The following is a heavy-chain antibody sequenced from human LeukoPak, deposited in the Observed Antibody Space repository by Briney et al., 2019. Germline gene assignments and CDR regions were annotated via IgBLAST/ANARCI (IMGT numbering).Heavy chain of an antibody. CDR1: GGSISSSSYY. D-gene: IGHD6-19*01. CDR2: IYYSGST. CDR3: ARDEGSGGGDAFDI. V-gene: IGHV4-39*07. J-gene: IGHJ3*02. Sequence: PSETLSLTCTVSGGSISSSSYYWGWIRQPPGKGLEWIGSIYYSGSTYYNPSLKSRVTISVDTSKNQFSLKLSSVTAADTAVYYCARDEGSGGGDAFDIWGQGTMVTVSS.